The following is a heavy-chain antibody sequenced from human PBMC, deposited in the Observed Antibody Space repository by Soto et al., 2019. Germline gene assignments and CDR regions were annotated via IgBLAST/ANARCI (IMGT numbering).Heavy chain of an antibody. CDR2: ISYDGSNK. D-gene: IGHD3-3*01. CDR3: ARGRLRDFWSGYSGGY. CDR1: GFTFSSYA. J-gene: IGHJ4*02. Sequence: QVQLVESGGGVVQPGRSLRLSCAASGFTFSSYAMHWVRQAPGKGLEWVAVISYDGSNKYYADSVKGRFTISRDNSKNTLYLQMNSLRAEDTAVYYCARGRLRDFWSGYSGGYWGQGTLVTVSS. V-gene: IGHV3-30-3*01.